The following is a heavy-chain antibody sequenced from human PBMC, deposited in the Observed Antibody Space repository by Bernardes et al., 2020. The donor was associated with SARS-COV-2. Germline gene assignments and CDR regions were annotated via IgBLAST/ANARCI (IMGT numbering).Heavy chain of an antibody. Sequence: ASVKVSCKASGYTFTGYYMHWVRQAPGQGLEWMGWINPNSGGTNYAQKFQGRVTMTRDTSISTAYMELSRLRSDDTAVYYCARDRLSEYCSGGSCYPHDYYYYYYGMDVWGQGTTVTVSS. D-gene: IGHD2-15*01. J-gene: IGHJ6*02. CDR3: ARDRLSEYCSGGSCYPHDYYYYYYGMDV. CDR1: GYTFTGYY. V-gene: IGHV1-2*02. CDR2: INPNSGGT.